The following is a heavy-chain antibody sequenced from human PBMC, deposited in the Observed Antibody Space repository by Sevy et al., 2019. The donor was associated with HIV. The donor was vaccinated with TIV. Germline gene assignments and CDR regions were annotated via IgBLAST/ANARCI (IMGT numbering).Heavy chain of an antibody. CDR3: ARDSGSYPYYFDY. CDR2: IHYRGST. V-gene: IGHV4-61*01. J-gene: IGHJ4*02. D-gene: IGHD1-26*01. CDR1: GGSISSGSYY. Sequence: SETLSLTWTVSGGSISSGSYYWSWIRQSPGKGLEWMGYIHYRGSTNYNPSLKSRVTISVDTSKNQFSLKLSSVTAADTAVYYCARDSGSYPYYFDYWGQGTLVTVSS.